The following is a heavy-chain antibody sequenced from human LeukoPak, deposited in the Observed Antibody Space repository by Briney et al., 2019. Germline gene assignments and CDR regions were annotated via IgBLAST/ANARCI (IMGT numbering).Heavy chain of an antibody. D-gene: IGHD2-8*02. CDR2: IYIDENDGKT. Sequence: GGSLRLSCAAPGLTVSGTHMSWVRQAPGKGLEWVSVIYIDENDGKTYYAASVKGRFTISRDNSKNTLYLQMDTLRAEDTAVYYCARAPPGSSGGYFDYWGQGALVTVSS. CDR1: GLTVSGTH. J-gene: IGHJ4*02. V-gene: IGHV3-53*01. CDR3: ARAPPGSSGGYFDY.